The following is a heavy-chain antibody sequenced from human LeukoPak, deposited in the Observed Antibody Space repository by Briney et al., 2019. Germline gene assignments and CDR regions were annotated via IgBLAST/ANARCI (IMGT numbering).Heavy chain of an antibody. V-gene: IGHV3-48*03. Sequence: GGSLRLSCAASGFTFSSYEMNWVRQAPGKGLEWVSYISSSGSTIYYADSVKGRFTISRDNAKNSLYLQMNSLRAEDTAVYYCASSFGWECYFDYWGQGTLVTVSS. D-gene: IGHD1-26*01. CDR2: ISSSGSTI. CDR1: GFTFSSYE. J-gene: IGHJ4*02. CDR3: ASSFGWECYFDY.